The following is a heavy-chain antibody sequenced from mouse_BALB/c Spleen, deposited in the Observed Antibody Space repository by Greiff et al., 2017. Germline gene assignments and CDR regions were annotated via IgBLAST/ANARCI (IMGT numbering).Heavy chain of an antibody. CDR2: IDPSDSET. CDR3: ARNYRYDEGYFDY. V-gene: IGHV1S126*01. D-gene: IGHD2-14*01. J-gene: IGHJ2*01. Sequence: VQLQQSGPQLVRPGASVKISCKASGYSFTSYWMHWVKQRPGQGLEWIGMIDPSDSETRLNQKFKDKATLTADKSSSTAYMQLSSLASEDSAVYYCARNYRYDEGYFDYWGQGTTLTVSS. CDR1: GYSFTSYW.